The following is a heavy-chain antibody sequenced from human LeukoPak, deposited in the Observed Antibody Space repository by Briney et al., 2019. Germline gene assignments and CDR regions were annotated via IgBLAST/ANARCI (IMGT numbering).Heavy chain of an antibody. Sequence: GGSLRLSCAASGFTFSSYAMNWVRQAPGKGLEYVSAISSNGGSTYYANSVKGRFTISRDNSKNTLYLQMGSLRAEDMAVYYCATAFIAAASGLGYCGQGTLVTVSS. J-gene: IGHJ4*02. CDR2: ISSNGGST. V-gene: IGHV3-64*01. CDR1: GFTFSSYA. CDR3: ATAFIAAASGLGY. D-gene: IGHD6-13*01.